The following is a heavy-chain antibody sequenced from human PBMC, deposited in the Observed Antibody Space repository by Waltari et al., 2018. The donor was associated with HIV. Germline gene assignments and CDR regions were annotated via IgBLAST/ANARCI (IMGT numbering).Heavy chain of an antibody. CDR3: AGMGAGAVAGDWGLDHYYYGLDV. J-gene: IGHJ6*02. V-gene: IGHV4-34*01. CDR1: GASFSGYY. Sequence: QVQLQQWGAGLLKPSETLSLTCAVYGASFSGYYWTWIRQSPGKGLEWIGEIDQSGSTKHNPAPKRRVTMLVDTSKKEFSPGLTSATAADTAVYFCAGMGAGAVAGDWGLDHYYYGLDVWGQGTTVTVS. CDR2: IDQSGST. D-gene: IGHD6-19*01.